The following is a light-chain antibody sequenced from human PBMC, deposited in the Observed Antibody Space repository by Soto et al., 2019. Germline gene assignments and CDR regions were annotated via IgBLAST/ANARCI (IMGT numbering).Light chain of an antibody. Sequence: EIVLTQSPGTLSLSPGERATLSCRASQSVSVNSLAWYQQKGGQAPRLLIYEVSNRATGIPARFSGSGSGADFTLTISSLEPGDFALYYCQQHINWPLTFGGGTKV. J-gene: IGKJ4*01. CDR2: EVS. CDR1: QSVSVNS. CDR3: QQHINWPLT. V-gene: IGKV3-11*01.